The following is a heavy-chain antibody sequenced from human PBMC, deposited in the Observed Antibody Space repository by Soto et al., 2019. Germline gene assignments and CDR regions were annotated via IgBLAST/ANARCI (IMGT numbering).Heavy chain of an antibody. CDR3: AREESPNWFDP. CDR2: IYRTGSA. V-gene: IGHV4-30-2*01. Sequence: QLQLQESGSGLVKPSQTLSLTCAVSGGSISSGDYSWSWIRQPPGKGLEWIGYIYRTGSADYNPSLESRVTMAVDTSENQFSLKLSSVTAADTAVYYCAREESPNWFDPWGQGTLVTVSS. CDR1: GGSISSGDYS. J-gene: IGHJ5*02.